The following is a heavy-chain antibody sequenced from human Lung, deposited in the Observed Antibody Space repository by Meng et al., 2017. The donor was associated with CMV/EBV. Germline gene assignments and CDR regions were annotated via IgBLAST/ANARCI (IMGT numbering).Heavy chain of an antibody. Sequence: SCAASRFTFSSYSMNWVRQAPGKGLEWVSSISSSSSCIYYADSVKGRFTISRDNAKSSLYLQMNSLRAEDTAVYYCAREGYYYDSGNYYYYFDHWXQGTXVTVSS. CDR2: ISSSSSCI. V-gene: IGHV3-21*01. D-gene: IGHD3-10*01. CDR3: AREGYYYDSGNYYYYFDH. CDR1: RFTFSSYS. J-gene: IGHJ4*02.